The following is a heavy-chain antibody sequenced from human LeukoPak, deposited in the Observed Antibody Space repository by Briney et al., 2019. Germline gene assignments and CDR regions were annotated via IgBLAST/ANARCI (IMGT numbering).Heavy chain of an antibody. D-gene: IGHD3-10*01. CDR1: GFTFSSYS. V-gene: IGHV3-53*01. J-gene: IGHJ4*02. CDR3: ARLFGEVTIYDY. Sequence: GGSLRLSCAASGFTFSSYSMSWVRQAPGKGLEWVSFIYSDNTHYSDSVKGRFTISRDNSKNTLYLQMNSLRAEDTAVYYCARLFGEVTIYDYWGQGTLVTVSS. CDR2: IYSDNT.